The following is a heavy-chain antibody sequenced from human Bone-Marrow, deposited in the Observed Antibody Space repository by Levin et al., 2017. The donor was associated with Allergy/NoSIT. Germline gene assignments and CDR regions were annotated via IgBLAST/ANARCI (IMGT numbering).Heavy chain of an antibody. CDR3: ARAIPSGGNSYYYYYMDV. CDR2: IYYSGST. V-gene: IGHV4-59*01. J-gene: IGHJ6*03. Sequence: SETLSLTCTVSGGSISGYYWSWIRQPPEKRLEWIGYIYYSGSTKYNPSLKSRVNLLVDTSKNLFSLKLSSVTAADSAVYFCARAIPSGGNSYYYYYMDVWGKGTTVTVSS. D-gene: IGHD4-23*01. CDR1: GGSISGYY.